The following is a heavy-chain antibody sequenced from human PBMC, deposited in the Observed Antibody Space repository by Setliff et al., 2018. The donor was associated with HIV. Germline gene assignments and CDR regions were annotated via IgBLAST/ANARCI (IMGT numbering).Heavy chain of an antibody. J-gene: IGHJ4*02. CDR1: GFTFSNYV. D-gene: IGHD3-10*02. Sequence: GGSLRLSCAASGFTFSNYVMSWVRQTPGKGLEWVSVISSSGGRTYHADSVKGRFTISRDNSKNTLYLQMSSLRVEDTAVYYCVKVSRGTVVRGVILVGYFDSWGQGTLVTVSS. V-gene: IGHV3-23*01. CDR3: VKVSRGTVVRGVILVGYFDS. CDR2: ISSSGGRT.